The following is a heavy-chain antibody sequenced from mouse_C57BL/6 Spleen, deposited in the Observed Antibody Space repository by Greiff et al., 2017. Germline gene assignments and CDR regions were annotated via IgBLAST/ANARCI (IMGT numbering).Heavy chain of an antibody. CDR2: IDPSDSYT. J-gene: IGHJ4*01. CDR1: GYTFTSYW. Sequence: QVQLQQPGAELVKPGASVKLSCKASGYTFTSYWMQWVKQRPGQGLEWIGEIDPSDSYTNYNQKFKGKATLTVDTSSSTAYMQLSSLTSEDSAVYYCARKKDYYYGDAMDYWGQGTSVTVSS. V-gene: IGHV1-50*01. CDR3: ARKKDYYYGDAMDY. D-gene: IGHD1-1*01.